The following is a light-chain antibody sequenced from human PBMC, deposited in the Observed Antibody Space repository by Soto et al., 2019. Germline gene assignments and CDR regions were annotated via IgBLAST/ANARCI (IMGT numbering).Light chain of an antibody. CDR2: GAS. CDR1: QSVSSN. CDR3: QQYNNWPPTWT. J-gene: IGKJ1*01. V-gene: IGKV3-15*01. Sequence: EIVMTQSPATLSVSPGERATLSCRASQSVSSNLAWYKQKPGKAPRLLIYGASTRATGTPARFSGSGSGTEFTLTISSLQSEDFAVYYCQQYNNWPPTWTFGQGTKV.